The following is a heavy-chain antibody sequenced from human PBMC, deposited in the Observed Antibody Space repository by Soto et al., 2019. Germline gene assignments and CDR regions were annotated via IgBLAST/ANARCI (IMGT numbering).Heavy chain of an antibody. CDR2: IHHSGSS. CDR1: GGSIGTHY. D-gene: IGHD3-16*02. CDR3: ARGPNYIWGSYRPFDY. V-gene: IGHV4-59*11. Sequence: QVQLQESGPGLVKPPETLSLTCTVSGGSIGTHYWSWIRQPPGQGLEWIGFIHHSGSSKYNPSLKSRVTIAVDTSKDQFSLKLSSVTAADTAVYYCARGPNYIWGSYRPFDYWGQGTLVTVSS. J-gene: IGHJ4*02.